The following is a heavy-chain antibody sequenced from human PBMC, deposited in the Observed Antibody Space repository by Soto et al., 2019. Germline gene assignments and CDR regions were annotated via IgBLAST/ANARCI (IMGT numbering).Heavy chain of an antibody. Sequence: SVKVSCKASGCTFSSYAISWVRQAPGQGLEWMGGIIPIFGTANYAQKFQGRVTITADKSTSTAYMELSSLRSEDTAVYYCARGRHLEWLKHYGMEVWGQGTTDRVS. J-gene: IGHJ6*01. CDR2: IIPIFGTA. V-gene: IGHV1-69*06. D-gene: IGHD3-3*01. CDR3: ARGRHLEWLKHYGMEV. CDR1: GCTFSSYA.